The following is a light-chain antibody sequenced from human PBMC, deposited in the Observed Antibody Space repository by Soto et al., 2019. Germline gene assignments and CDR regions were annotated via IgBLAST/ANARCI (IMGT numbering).Light chain of an antibody. CDR2: DAS. V-gene: IGKV1-5*01. J-gene: IGKJ1*01. Sequence: DMQMTQSPSTLTACVRDRVTITCRASQSISRWLAWYQQKPGKAPKLLIYDASSLESGVPSRFSGSGSGTDFTLTISGLQPNEFATYYCKKYNTYSRTVGQGNKVDIK. CDR3: KKYNTYSRT. CDR1: QSISRW.